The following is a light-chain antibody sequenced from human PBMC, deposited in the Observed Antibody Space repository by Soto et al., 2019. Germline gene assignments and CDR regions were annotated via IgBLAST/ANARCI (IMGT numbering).Light chain of an antibody. CDR2: ANN. J-gene: IGLJ3*02. CDR1: RSNLGAGYD. CDR3: QSYDNSLSGAWV. V-gene: IGLV1-40*01. Sequence: QAVLTQPPSVSGAPGQGITISCTGTRSNLGAGYDVHWYQQRPGAAPKLLIYANNKRPSGVLDRFSGSKSGTSASLAITGLQAEDEADYYCQSYDNSLSGAWVFGGGTKVTVL.